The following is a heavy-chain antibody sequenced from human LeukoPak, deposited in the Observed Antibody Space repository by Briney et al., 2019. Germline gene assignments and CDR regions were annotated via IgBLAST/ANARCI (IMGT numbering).Heavy chain of an antibody. Sequence: ASVKVSCKVSGYTFTSYGISWVRQAPGQGLEWMGWISTHNGKTNYAQKLQVRVTMTTHTSTSTAYMELRSLRSDDTAVYYCARGRPMVRGVLHPFDYWGQGTLVTVSS. CDR2: ISTHNGKT. V-gene: IGHV1-18*01. D-gene: IGHD3-10*01. J-gene: IGHJ4*02. CDR3: ARGRPMVRGVLHPFDY. CDR1: GYTFTSYG.